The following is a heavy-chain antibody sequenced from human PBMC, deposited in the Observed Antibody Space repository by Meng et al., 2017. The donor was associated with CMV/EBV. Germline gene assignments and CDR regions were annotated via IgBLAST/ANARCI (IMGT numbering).Heavy chain of an antibody. CDR3: ARGAYDFWSGKDDY. CDR2: INHSGST. J-gene: IGHJ4*02. V-gene: IGHV4-34*01. CDR1: GGSFSGYY. Sequence: SETLSLTCAVYGGSFSGYYWSWIRQPPGKGLEWIGEINHSGSTNYNPSLKSRVTISVDTSKNQFSLKLSSVTDADTAVYYCARGAYDFWSGKDDYWGQGTLVTVSS. D-gene: IGHD3-3*01.